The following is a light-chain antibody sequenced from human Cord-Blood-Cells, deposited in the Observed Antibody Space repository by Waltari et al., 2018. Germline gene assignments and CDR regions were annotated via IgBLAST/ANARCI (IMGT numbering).Light chain of an antibody. CDR3: QQYYSTPPT. V-gene: IGKV4-1*01. CDR1: QSVLYSSNNQNY. CDR2: WAS. Sequence: DIVMTQSPDSLAVCLGERATINCKSSQSVLYSSNNQNYLVWYQQKPGQPPKLLIYWASTRESGVPDRFSGSGSGTDVTLTISSLQAEDVAVYYCQQYYSTPPTFGGGTKVETK. J-gene: IGKJ4*01.